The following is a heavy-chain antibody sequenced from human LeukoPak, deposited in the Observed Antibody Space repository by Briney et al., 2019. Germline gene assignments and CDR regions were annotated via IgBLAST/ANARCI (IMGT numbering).Heavy chain of an antibody. J-gene: IGHJ4*02. Sequence: GGFLRLSCAASGFTFSSYAMSWVRQAPGKGLEWVSAISGSGGSTYYADSVKGRFTISRDNSKNTLYLQMNSLRAEDTAVYYCAKYKLRYFDWSDYWGQGTLVTVSS. CDR1: GFTFSSYA. CDR2: ISGSGGST. CDR3: AKYKLRYFDWSDY. D-gene: IGHD3-9*01. V-gene: IGHV3-23*01.